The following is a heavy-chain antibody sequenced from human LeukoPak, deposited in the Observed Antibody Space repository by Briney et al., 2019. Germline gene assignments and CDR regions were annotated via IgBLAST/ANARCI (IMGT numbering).Heavy chain of an antibody. CDR1: GASINNYY. CDR3: ARGSRVYDRSGFHTWHDY. Sequence: SETLSLTCTVSGASINNYYWSWVRQPPLKGLEWIGYIYSTGDTSYNPTLESRVSISMDTSKNHFSLEITSVTAADTAVYYCARGSRVYDRSGFHTWHDYWGHGTLVTVSS. CDR2: IYSTGDT. J-gene: IGHJ4*03. D-gene: IGHD3-22*01. V-gene: IGHV4-59*01.